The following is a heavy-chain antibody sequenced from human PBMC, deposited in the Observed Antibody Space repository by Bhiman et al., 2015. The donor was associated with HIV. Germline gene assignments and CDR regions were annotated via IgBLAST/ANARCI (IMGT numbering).Heavy chain of an antibody. D-gene: IGHD1-1*01. J-gene: IGHJ1*01. CDR3: IAEVLDPLGEH. CDR1: GFTFSSHS. Sequence: EVQLVESGGGLVKPGGSLRLSCAASGFTFSSHSMTWVRQAPGKGLEWVGRIKSKAHGGTADYAAPVKGRFTISRDDSQTTLHLHMSSLRSEDTAFYYCIAEVLDPLGEHWGQGALVTVSS. CDR2: IKSKAHGGTA. V-gene: IGHV3-15*01.